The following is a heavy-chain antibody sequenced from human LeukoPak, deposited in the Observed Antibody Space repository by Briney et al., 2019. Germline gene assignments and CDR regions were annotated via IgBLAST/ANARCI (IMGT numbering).Heavy chain of an antibody. J-gene: IGHJ6*02. CDR3: ARDSSYGSGSSYYGMDV. Sequence: GASVKVSCKASGYTFTSYGISWVRQAPGQGLEWMGWISAYNGNTDYAQKLQGRVTMTTDTSTSTAYMELRSLRSDDTAVYYCARDSSYGSGSSYYGMDVWGQGTTVTVSS. CDR1: GYTFTSYG. V-gene: IGHV1-18*01. CDR2: ISAYNGNT. D-gene: IGHD3-10*01.